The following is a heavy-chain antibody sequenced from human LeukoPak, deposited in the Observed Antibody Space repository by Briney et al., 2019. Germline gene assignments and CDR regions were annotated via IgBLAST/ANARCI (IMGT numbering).Heavy chain of an antibody. Sequence: SGGSLRLSCAASGFTFRSYTMNWFPQAPGKGLEWVSYISSSSSTIYYADSAKGRFTISRDNAKNSLYLQMNSLRAEDTAVYYCARGQWRRWGQGTLVTVSS. CDR1: GFTFRSYT. V-gene: IGHV3-48*01. D-gene: IGHD6-19*01. CDR3: ARGQWRR. J-gene: IGHJ4*02. CDR2: ISSSSSTI.